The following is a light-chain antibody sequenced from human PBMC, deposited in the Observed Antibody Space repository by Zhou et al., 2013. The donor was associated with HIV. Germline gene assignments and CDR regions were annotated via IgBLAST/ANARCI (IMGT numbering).Light chain of an antibody. Sequence: IQLTQSPSSLSASVGDTVTLTCRASQGISSYLAWYQQKPGKAPKLLIYAASTLQSGVPSRFSGSGSGTDFTLTISSLQPDDFATYYCQQYISYAPYTFGQGTKLEIK. CDR3: QQYISYAPYT. CDR2: AAS. J-gene: IGKJ2*01. V-gene: IGKV1-9*01. CDR1: QGISSY.